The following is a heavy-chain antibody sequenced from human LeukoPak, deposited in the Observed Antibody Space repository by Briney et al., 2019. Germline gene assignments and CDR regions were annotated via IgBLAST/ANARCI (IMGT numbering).Heavy chain of an antibody. CDR3: ARGDDFWSGYLNWFGP. CDR1: GYSISSGYY. V-gene: IGHV4-38-2*01. Sequence: PSETLSLTCAVSGYSISSGYYWGWIRQPPGKGLEWIGSIYHSGSTYYNPSLKSRVTISVDTSKNQFSLKLSSVTAADTAVYYCARGDDFWSGYLNWFGPWGQGTLVTVSS. J-gene: IGHJ5*02. D-gene: IGHD3-3*01. CDR2: IYHSGST.